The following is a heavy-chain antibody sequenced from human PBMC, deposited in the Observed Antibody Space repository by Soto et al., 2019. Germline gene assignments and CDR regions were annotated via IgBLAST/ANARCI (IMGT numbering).Heavy chain of an antibody. CDR3: VRDRGYTGYDLQY. CDR2: INSGSSTI. CDR1: GFPFSSYA. V-gene: IGHV3-48*02. Sequence: EVQLVESGGGVVQPGGSLRLSCAASGFPFSSYAMNWVRQAPGKGLEWVSYINSGSSTIYYADSAKGRFTISRDNAKNSLYLQMNSLRDEDTAVYFCVRDRGYTGYDLQYWGQGALVAVSS. D-gene: IGHD5-12*01. J-gene: IGHJ4*02.